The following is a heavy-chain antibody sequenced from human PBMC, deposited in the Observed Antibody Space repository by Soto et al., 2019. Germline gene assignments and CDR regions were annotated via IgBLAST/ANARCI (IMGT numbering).Heavy chain of an antibody. Sequence: QVQLQESGPGLVKPSETLSLTCTVSGGSISSYYWSWIRQPPGKGLEWIGYIYYSGSTNYNPSLKSRVTIAVDTSKNQFSLKLSSVTAADTAVYYCARAGRYYDSTGRYYYYYGMDVWGQGTTVTVSS. J-gene: IGHJ6*02. V-gene: IGHV4-59*01. CDR2: IYYSGST. CDR3: ARAGRYYDSTGRYYYYYGMDV. D-gene: IGHD3-22*01. CDR1: GGSISSYY.